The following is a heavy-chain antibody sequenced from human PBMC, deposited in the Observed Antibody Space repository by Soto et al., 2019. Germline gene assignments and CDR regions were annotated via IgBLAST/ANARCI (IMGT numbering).Heavy chain of an antibody. CDR2: IIPIFGTA. CDR3: ARNQAYYDILTGYYPTRYYYYYGMDV. Sequence: QVQLVQSGAEVKKPGSSVKVSCKASGGTFSSYAISWVRQAPGQGLEWMGGIIPIFGTANYAQKFQGRVTITADKSTSTAYMELSSLRSEDTAVYYCARNQAYYDILTGYYPTRYYYYYGMDVWGQGTTVTVSS. CDR1: GGTFSSYA. D-gene: IGHD3-9*01. V-gene: IGHV1-69*06. J-gene: IGHJ6*02.